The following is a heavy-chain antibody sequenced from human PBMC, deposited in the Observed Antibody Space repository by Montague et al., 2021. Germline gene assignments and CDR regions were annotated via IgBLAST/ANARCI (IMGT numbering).Heavy chain of an antibody. D-gene: IGHD1/OR15-1a*01. CDR1: GGSISSTSHY. J-gene: IGHJ4*02. V-gene: IGHV4-39*01. Sequence: LTCTVSGGSISSTSHYWDWIRQPPGKGLEWIGTFYSGGNTYYSPALKSRVSISADTSNNQFSLKLHSVTAADTAVYFCARARITGTTTPLDYWGQGTLVIVSS. CDR2: FYSGGNT. CDR3: ARARITGTTTPLDY.